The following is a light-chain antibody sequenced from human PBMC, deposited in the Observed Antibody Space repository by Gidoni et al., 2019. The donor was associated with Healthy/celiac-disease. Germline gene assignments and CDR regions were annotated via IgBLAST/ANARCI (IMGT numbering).Light chain of an antibody. CDR2: WAS. CDR3: QQYYSTPYT. V-gene: IGKV4-1*01. Sequence: DISMTPSLDPRAVSLGERATINCKSSQSVLYSSNNKNYLAWYQQKPGQPPKLLIYWASTRESGVPDRFSGSGSGTDFTLTISSLQAEDVAVYCCQQYYSTPYTFGQGTKLEIK. CDR1: QSVLYSSNNKNY. J-gene: IGKJ2*01.